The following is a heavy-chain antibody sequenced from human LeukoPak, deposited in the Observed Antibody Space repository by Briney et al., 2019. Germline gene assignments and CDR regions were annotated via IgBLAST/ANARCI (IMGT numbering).Heavy chain of an antibody. CDR2: ISSSSSYI. CDR3: TREVERYFDWKNDAFDI. V-gene: IGHV3-21*01. Sequence: GGSLRLSCAASGFTFSSYSMNWVRQAPGKGLEWVSSISSSSSYIYYADSVKGRFTISRDNAKNSLYLQMNSLRAEDTAVYYCTREVERYFDWKNDAFDIWGQGTMVTVSS. CDR1: GFTFSSYS. D-gene: IGHD3-9*01. J-gene: IGHJ3*02.